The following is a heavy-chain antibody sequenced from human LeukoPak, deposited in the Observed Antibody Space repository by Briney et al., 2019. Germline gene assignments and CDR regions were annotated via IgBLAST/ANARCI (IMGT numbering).Heavy chain of an antibody. CDR1: GFTFTNYF. CDR3: ARPRSWRNAWFDP. D-gene: IGHD1-1*01. CDR2: ISAYNGNT. V-gene: IGHV1-18*04. Sequence: GASVKVSCKASGFTFTNYFIHWVRQAPGQGLEWMGWISAYNGNTNYAQKLQGRVTMTTDTSTSTAYMELRSLRSDDTAVYYCARPRSWRNAWFDPWGQGTLVTVSS. J-gene: IGHJ5*02.